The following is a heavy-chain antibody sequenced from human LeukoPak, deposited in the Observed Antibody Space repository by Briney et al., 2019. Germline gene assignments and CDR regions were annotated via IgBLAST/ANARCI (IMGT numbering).Heavy chain of an antibody. V-gene: IGHV1-46*01. CDR1: GYTFTSYY. CDR3: ARDGALVPAATAHYYYYYGMDV. J-gene: IGHJ6*02. Sequence: GASVKVSCKASGYTFTSYYMHWVRQAPGQGLEWMGIINPSGGSTSYAQKFQGRVTMTRDTSTSTVYMELSSLRSEDTAVYYCARDGALVPAATAHYYYYYGMDVWGQGTTVTVSS. CDR2: INPSGGST. D-gene: IGHD2-2*01.